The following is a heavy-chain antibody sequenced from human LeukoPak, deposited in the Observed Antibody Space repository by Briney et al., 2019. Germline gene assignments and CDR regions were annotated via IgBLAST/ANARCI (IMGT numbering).Heavy chain of an antibody. D-gene: IGHD4-23*01. CDR3: AGGGNSDSPEFDY. CDR1: GGSINSSTHF. CDR2: IHYSGST. Sequence: PSETLSLTCTVSGGSINSSTHFWGYIRQPPGEGLEWIGSIHYSGSTYDNPSLKSRVTISIDTSKNQFSLKLSSVTAADTAVYYCAGGGNSDSPEFDYWGQGTLATVSS. V-gene: IGHV4-39*07. J-gene: IGHJ4*02.